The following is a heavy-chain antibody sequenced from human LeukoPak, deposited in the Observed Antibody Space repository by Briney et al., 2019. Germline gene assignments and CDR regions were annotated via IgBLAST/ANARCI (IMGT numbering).Heavy chain of an antibody. D-gene: IGHD6-13*01. CDR2: ISGSGGST. V-gene: IGHV3-23*01. CDR3: AKDRGYSSSEPY. CDR1: GFTFSSYA. J-gene: IGHJ4*02. Sequence: GGSLRLSCAASGFTFSSYAMSWVRQAPGKGLEWISAISGSGGSTYYADSVKGRFTISRDNSKNTLYLQMNSLRAEDTAVYYCAKDRGYSSSEPYWGQGTLVTVSS.